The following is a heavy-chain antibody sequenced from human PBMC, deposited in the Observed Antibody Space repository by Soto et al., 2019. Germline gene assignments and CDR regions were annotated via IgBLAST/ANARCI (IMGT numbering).Heavy chain of an antibody. CDR1: GYTFTSYG. J-gene: IGHJ6*03. CDR2: ISAYNGNT. CDR3: AREDSSGWSSVYYYYMDV. Sequence: ASVKGSCKASGYTFTSYGISWVRQAPGQGLEWMGWISAYNGNTNYAQKLQGRVTMTTDTSTSTAYMELRSLRSDDTAVYYCAREDSSGWSSVYYYYMDVWGKGTTVTVSS. V-gene: IGHV1-18*01. D-gene: IGHD6-19*01.